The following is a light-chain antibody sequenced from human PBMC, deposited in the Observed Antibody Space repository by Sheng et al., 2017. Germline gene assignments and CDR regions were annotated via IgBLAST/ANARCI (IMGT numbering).Light chain of an antibody. CDR1: QSVSSN. CDR3: QQYHKWPLP. CDR2: AAS. J-gene: IGKJ4*01. V-gene: IGKV3-15*01. Sequence: EIVMTQSPATLSVSPGERATLSCRASQSVSSNLAWYQQKPGQAPRLLIYAASTRATGIPARFSGGGSGTEFTLTISSLQSEDFAVYYCQQYHKWPLPFGGGTKVEIK.